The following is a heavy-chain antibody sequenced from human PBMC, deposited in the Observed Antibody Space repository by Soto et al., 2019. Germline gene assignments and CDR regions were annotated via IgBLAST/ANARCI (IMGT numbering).Heavy chain of an antibody. D-gene: IGHD3-10*01. Sequence: QLQLQESGPGLLKPSETLSLTCTVSGGSMSTSYYWGWIRQPPGKGLEWIGSIYYSGSTYYNPSLKSRVTLSVVTSKNPFSLKLTSVTAADTSVYYCATLWFGEADYWGQGTLVTVSS. CDR2: IYYSGST. CDR3: ATLWFGEADY. J-gene: IGHJ4*02. V-gene: IGHV4-39*01. CDR1: GGSMSTSYY.